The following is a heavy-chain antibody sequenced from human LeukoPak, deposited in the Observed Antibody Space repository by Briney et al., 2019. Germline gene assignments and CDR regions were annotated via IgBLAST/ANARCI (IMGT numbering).Heavy chain of an antibody. CDR2: IRYDGSNK. J-gene: IGHJ3*02. CDR1: GFTFSSYG. CDR3: AKTRGGSLHDGFDI. D-gene: IGHD3-16*01. V-gene: IGHV3-30*02. Sequence: GGSLRLSCAASGFTFSSYGMHWVRQAPGKGLEWVAFIRYDGSNKHYADSVKGRFTISRDNSKDTLYLQMNTLRVEDTAIYYCAKTRGGSLHDGFDIWGQGTMVTVSS.